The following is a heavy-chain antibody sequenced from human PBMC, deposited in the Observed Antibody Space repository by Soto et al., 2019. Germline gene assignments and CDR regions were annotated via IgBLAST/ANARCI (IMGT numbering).Heavy chain of an antibody. Sequence: PGGSLRLSCVASEFTFSNYTMSWVRQSPGKGPEWVAFVSDTGGGTYYADSVKGRFTISRDNFKNTLYLQMNSLRAEDTGVYYCAKDAGGGTYSPARYEFDYWGQGPQVTVSS. D-gene: IGHD5-12*01. V-gene: IGHV3-23*01. J-gene: IGHJ4*02. CDR1: EFTFSNYT. CDR2: VSDTGGGT. CDR3: AKDAGGGTYSPARYEFDY.